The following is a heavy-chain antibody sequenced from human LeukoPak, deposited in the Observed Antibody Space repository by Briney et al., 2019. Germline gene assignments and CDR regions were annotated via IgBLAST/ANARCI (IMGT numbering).Heavy chain of an antibody. V-gene: IGHV3-21*01. CDR3: ARGPGGPLAVAGHWGY. D-gene: IGHD6-19*01. J-gene: IGHJ4*02. CDR2: ISSSGSFI. Sequence: GGSLRLSCGASGFTFSRYSMNWVRQAPGKGLEWVSSISSSGSFIYYADSVKGRFTISRDNSKNTLYLQMNSLRAEDTAVYYCARGPGGPLAVAGHWGYWGQGTLVTVSS. CDR1: GFTFSRYS.